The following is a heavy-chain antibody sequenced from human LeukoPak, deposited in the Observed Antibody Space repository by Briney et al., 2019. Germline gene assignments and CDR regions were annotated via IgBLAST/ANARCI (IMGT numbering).Heavy chain of an antibody. CDR3: ARVGVDYSGNIIKYYFDY. Sequence: SETLSLTCTVSDGSISSYYWSWIRQPPGKGLEWIGYIYYSGTTKYNPSLKSRVIISVDTSKNQFFLKLSPVIAADTAVYYCARVGVDYSGNIIKYYFDYWGQGTLVTVSS. J-gene: IGHJ4*02. CDR2: IYYSGTT. V-gene: IGHV4-59*01. D-gene: IGHD4-23*01. CDR1: DGSISSYY.